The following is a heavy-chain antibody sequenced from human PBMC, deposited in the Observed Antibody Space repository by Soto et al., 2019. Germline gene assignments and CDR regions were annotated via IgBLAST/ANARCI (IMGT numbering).Heavy chain of an antibody. J-gene: IGHJ4*02. CDR1: GFTFEDYA. V-gene: IGHV3-9*01. D-gene: IGHD6-19*01. CDR2: VSWNRGMT. Sequence: EVQLVESGGGLVQPGRSLRLSCAASGFTFEDYAMHWVRQAPGEGLEWVSGVSWNRGMTGYADSVKGRFTISRDNAKNFLYLQMNSLRPEDTALYYCVKGAVVSNGSGWYFDYWGQGTLVTVSS. CDR3: VKGAVVSNGSGWYFDY.